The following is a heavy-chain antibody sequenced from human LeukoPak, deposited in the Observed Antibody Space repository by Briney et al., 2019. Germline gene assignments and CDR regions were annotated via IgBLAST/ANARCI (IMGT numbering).Heavy chain of an antibody. CDR3: ARDSRFGKLLIPYFDY. CDR2: ITSRSSSI. V-gene: IGHV3-48*02. D-gene: IGHD3-10*01. CDR1: GFTFSNYN. J-gene: IGHJ4*02. Sequence: GGSLRLSCAASGFTFSNYNMNWVRQAPGKGLEWVSYITSRSSSIYYADSVKGRFTISRDNAQNSLYLQMNSLRDEDTAEYYCARDSRFGKLLIPYFDYWGQGTLVTVPS.